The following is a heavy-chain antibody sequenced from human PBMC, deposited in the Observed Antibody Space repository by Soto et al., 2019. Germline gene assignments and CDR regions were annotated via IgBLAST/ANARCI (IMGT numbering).Heavy chain of an antibody. J-gene: IGHJ6*04. CDR1: GGSFSGYY. Sequence: SETLSLTCAVYGGSFSGYYWSWIRQPPGKGLEWIGEINHSGSTNYNPSLKSRVTISVDTSKNQFSLKLSSVTAADTAVYYCARGGNNFVVVPAARRGNMSVMDVRRKGTTVPVSP. CDR2: INHSGST. D-gene: IGHD2-2*01. V-gene: IGHV4-34*01. CDR3: ARGGNNFVVVPAARRGNMSVMDV.